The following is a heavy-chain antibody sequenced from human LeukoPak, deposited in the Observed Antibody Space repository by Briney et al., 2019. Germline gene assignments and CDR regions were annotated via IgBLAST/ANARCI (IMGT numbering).Heavy chain of an antibody. CDR2: ISGTGGHT. Sequence: GGSLRLSCAASGFTFNNYAMSWVRQAPGKGLEWVSGISGTGGHTYYADSVKGRFTISRDTSKNTLYLQMNSLRAEDTAVYYCARSRGYPGGWGQGTLVTVSS. CDR3: ARSRGYPGG. D-gene: IGHD5-12*01. CDR1: GFTFNNYA. V-gene: IGHV3-23*01. J-gene: IGHJ4*02.